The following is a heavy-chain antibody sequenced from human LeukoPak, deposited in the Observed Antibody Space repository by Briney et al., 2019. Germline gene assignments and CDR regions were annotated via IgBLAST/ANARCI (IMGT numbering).Heavy chain of an antibody. CDR3: ARDEGDGSYFDN. CDR1: GGSISSGDYY. Sequence: PSQTLSLTCTVSGGSISSGDYYWSWIRQPPGKGLELIGYIYYSGSTYYNPSLKSRVTISVDTSKNQFSLKLSSVTAADTAVYYCARDEGDGSYFDNWGQGTLVTVSS. V-gene: IGHV4-30-4*08. J-gene: IGHJ4*02. D-gene: IGHD2-15*01. CDR2: IYYSGST.